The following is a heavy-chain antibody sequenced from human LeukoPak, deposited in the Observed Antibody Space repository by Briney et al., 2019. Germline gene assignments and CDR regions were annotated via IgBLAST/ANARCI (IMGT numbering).Heavy chain of an antibody. D-gene: IGHD6-19*01. CDR3: TTDGAVAGTLGGFDY. V-gene: IGHV3-15*01. CDR2: IKSKTDGGTT. Sequence: PGGSLRLPCAASGFTFSNAWMSWVRQAPGKGLEWVGRIKSKTDGGTTDYAAPVKGRFTISRDDSKNTLYLQMNSLKTEDTAVYYCTTDGAVAGTLGGFDYWGQGTLVTVSS. J-gene: IGHJ4*02. CDR1: GFTFSNAW.